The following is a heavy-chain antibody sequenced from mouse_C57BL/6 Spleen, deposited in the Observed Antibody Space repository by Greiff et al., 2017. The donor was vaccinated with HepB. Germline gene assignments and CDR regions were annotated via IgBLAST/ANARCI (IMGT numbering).Heavy chain of an antibody. CDR3: ARTTVVAKEGYYFDY. V-gene: IGHV1-47*01. CDR1: GYTFTTYP. J-gene: IGHJ2*01. D-gene: IGHD1-1*01. CDR2: FHPYNDDT. Sequence: VMLVESGAELVKPGASVKMSCKASGYTFTTYPIEWMKQNHGKSLEWIGNFHPYNDDTKYNEKFKGKATLTVEKSSSTVYLELSRLTSDDSAVYYCARTTVVAKEGYYFDYWGQGTTLTVSS.